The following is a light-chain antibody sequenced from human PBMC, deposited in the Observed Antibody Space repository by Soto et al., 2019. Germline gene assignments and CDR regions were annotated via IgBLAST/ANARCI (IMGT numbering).Light chain of an antibody. V-gene: IGKV1-5*01. J-gene: IGKJ2*01. Sequence: DIQMTQSPSTLSASVGDTVTITCRASLTISNRLAWYQQKPGNAPKLLIYGASTLESGAPSRFTGSGSWTDFTLTISSLQPDDSATYYCQQYNAYPYTFGQGTKLEIK. CDR3: QQYNAYPYT. CDR2: GAS. CDR1: LTISNR.